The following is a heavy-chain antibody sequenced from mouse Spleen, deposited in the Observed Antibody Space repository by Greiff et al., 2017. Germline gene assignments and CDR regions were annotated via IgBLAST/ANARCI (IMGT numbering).Heavy chain of an antibody. D-gene: IGHD1-1*01. CDR1: GYTFTDYY. J-gene: IGHJ3*01. V-gene: IGHV1-26*01. CDR2: INPNNGGT. CDR3: AREGYYYDGSPFAY. Sequence: EVQLQQSGPELVKPGASVKISCKASGYTFTDYYMNWVKQSHGKSLEWIGDINPNNGGTSYNQKFKGKATLTVDKSSSTAYMELRSLTSEDSAVYYCAREGYYYDGSPFAYWGQGTLVTVSA.